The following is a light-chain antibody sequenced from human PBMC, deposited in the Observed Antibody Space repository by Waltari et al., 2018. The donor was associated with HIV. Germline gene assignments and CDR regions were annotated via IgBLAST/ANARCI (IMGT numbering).Light chain of an antibody. V-gene: IGLV2-14*01. CDR3: SSYTSSSTLRV. CDR1: SSDVGGYHH. J-gene: IGLJ2*01. Sequence: QSALTQPASVSGSPGQSITISCTGTSSDVGGYHHVSWYQQHPGKAPKLMIYDVSKRPSGVSNRFSGSKSGNTASLTISGLQAEDEADYYCSSYTSSSTLRVFGGGTKLTVL. CDR2: DVS.